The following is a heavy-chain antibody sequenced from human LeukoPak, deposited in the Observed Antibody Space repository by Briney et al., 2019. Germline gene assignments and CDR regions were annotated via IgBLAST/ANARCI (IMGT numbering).Heavy chain of an antibody. V-gene: IGHV4-39*01. J-gene: IGHJ6*02. D-gene: IGHD3-9*01. Sequence: KSSETLSLTCTVSGGSISSNSYYWGWIRQPPGKGLEWIGSLYYSGSTYYNPSLKSRITMSVDTSKNLFSQKLSSVTAADTAVYYCARHVYYDILTGVFYYYYGLDVWGQGTTVTVSS. CDR1: GGSISSNSYY. CDR3: ARHVYYDILTGVFYYYYGLDV. CDR2: LYYSGST.